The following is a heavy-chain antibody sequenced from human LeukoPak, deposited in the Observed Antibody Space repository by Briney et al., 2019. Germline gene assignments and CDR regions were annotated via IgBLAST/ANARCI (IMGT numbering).Heavy chain of an antibody. V-gene: IGHV1-69*05. J-gene: IGHJ3*02. CDR3: ARVEYCGGDCYSHAFDT. CDR1: GGTFSSYA. CDR2: IIPIFGTA. D-gene: IGHD2-21*01. Sequence: ASVKVSCKASGGTFSSYAISWVRQAPGQGLEWMGGIIPIFGTANYAQKFQGRVTITTDESTSTAYMELSSLRSEDTAVYYCARVEYCGGDCYSHAFDTWGQGTMVTVSS.